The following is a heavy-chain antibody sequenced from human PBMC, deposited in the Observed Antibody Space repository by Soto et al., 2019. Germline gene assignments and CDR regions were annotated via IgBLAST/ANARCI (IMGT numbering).Heavy chain of an antibody. CDR3: ARQIRQYDSWSNKDYYYGLDV. D-gene: IGHD3-3*01. J-gene: IGHJ6*04. Sequence: GESLKISCKGSEYSFSTYWIAWVRQMPGKGLEWMGIIYPGESDTRYSPSFQGQVTISADKYSSTAHLQWSSLKASDTAMYYCARQIRQYDSWSNKDYYYGLDVWGEGTTVTVSS. V-gene: IGHV5-51*01. CDR1: EYSFSTYW. CDR2: IYPGESDT.